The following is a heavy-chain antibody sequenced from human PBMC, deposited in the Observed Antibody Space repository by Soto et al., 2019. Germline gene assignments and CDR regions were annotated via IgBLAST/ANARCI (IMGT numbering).Heavy chain of an antibody. CDR1: GFTFSSYW. CDR2: IHSDGGTT. CDR3: ARTYGSNSHFDY. Sequence: GGSLRLSCAASGFTFSSYWMHWVRQAPGKGLVWVSRIHSDGGTTTYADSVKGRFTMSRDNAKNTLYLQMNSLRAEDTAVYYCARTYGSNSHFDYWGQGTLVTVSS. V-gene: IGHV3-74*01. D-gene: IGHD4-17*01. J-gene: IGHJ4*02.